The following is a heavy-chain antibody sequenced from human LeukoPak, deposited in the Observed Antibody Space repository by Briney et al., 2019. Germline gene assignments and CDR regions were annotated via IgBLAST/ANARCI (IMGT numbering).Heavy chain of an antibody. D-gene: IGHD2/OR15-2a*01. V-gene: IGHV4-59*08. CDR1: GGSISSYY. CDR3: ARHSEPNSNLLWFHP. J-gene: IGHJ5*02. CDR2: IYDSGNT. Sequence: SETLSLTCTVSGGSISSYYWSWLRQPPGKGLEWLGYIYDSGNTKYNCSLKSRVTISVDTPQNQCSLKMSSVTAADTAVYYCARHSEPNSNLLWFHPWGQGTLVNV.